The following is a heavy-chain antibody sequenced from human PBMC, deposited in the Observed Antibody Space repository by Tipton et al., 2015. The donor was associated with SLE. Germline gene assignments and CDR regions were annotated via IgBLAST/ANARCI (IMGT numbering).Heavy chain of an antibody. V-gene: IGHV4-59*08. Sequence: TLSLTCSVSGGSISSYYWSWIRQPPGKGLEWIGYIYYSGSTNYNPSLKSRVTISVDTSKNQFSLKWSSVTAADTAVYYCARHASRRSGSYNEIDYWGQGTLVTVSS. J-gene: IGHJ4*02. CDR2: IYYSGST. CDR1: GGSISSYY. D-gene: IGHD3-10*01. CDR3: ARHASRRSGSYNEIDY.